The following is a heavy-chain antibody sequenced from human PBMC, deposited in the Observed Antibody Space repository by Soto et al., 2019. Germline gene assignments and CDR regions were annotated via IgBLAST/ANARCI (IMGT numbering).Heavy chain of an antibody. Sequence: ASVKVSCKASGYTFTNSGIIWVRQAPGQGLEWMGGFDPEDGETIYAQKFQGRVTMTEDTSTDTAYMELSSLRSEDTAVYYCATGSYNWNDGGFDYWGQGTLVTVSS. CDR3: ATGSYNWNDGGFDY. J-gene: IGHJ4*02. CDR2: FDPEDGET. V-gene: IGHV1-24*01. CDR1: GYTFTNSG. D-gene: IGHD1-1*01.